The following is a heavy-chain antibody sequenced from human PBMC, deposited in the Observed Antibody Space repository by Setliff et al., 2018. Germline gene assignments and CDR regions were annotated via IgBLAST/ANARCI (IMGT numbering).Heavy chain of an antibody. CDR2: IYYSGST. D-gene: IGHD6-6*01. CDR1: GDSISSYY. Sequence: TSETLSLTCSVSGDSISSYYWSWIRQPPGKGLEWIGYIYYSGSTYYNPSLKSRVTISVDTSKNQFSLKLSSVTAADTAVYYCARGRNIAARLLDSWGQGTLVTVSS. J-gene: IGHJ4*02. CDR3: ARGRNIAARLLDS. V-gene: IGHV4-59*12.